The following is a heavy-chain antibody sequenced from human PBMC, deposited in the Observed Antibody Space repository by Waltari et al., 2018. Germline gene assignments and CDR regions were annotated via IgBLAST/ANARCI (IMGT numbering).Heavy chain of an antibody. V-gene: IGHV1-8*02. CDR2: INPNRCNT. D-gene: IGHD6-6*01. CDR1: GYTFTSYD. Sequence: QVQLVQSGAEVKKPGASVKVSCKASGYTFTSYDINWVRQATGQVLDWRGCINPNRCNTGYAQKFPGRVTMTRDTSISTAYMELSSPRSEDTAVYYCARVRGIAARPCDYWGQGTLVTVSS. J-gene: IGHJ4*02. CDR3: ARVRGIAARPCDY.